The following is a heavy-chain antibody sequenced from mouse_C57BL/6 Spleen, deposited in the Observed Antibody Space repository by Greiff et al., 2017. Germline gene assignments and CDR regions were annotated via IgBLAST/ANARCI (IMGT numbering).Heavy chain of an antibody. J-gene: IGHJ4*01. Sequence: VQLQQSGPELVKPGASVKISCKASGYSFTGYYMHWVKQSSEKSLEWIGEINPSTGGTSYNQKFKGKATLTVDKSSSTAYMQLKSLTSEDSAFYYYARYYYCSRSYARDYWGQGTTVTVSS. CDR1: GYSFTGYY. V-gene: IGHV1-43*01. CDR2: INPSTGGT. D-gene: IGHD1-1*01. CDR3: ARYYYCSRSYARDY.